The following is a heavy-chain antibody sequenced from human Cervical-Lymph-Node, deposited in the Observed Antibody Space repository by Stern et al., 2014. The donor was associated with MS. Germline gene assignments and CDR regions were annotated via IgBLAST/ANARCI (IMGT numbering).Heavy chain of an antibody. CDR1: GGSVSSGAYY. D-gene: IGHD1-26*01. CDR3: AREEHYYGMDA. Sequence: QLQLQESGPGLVEPSQTLSLTCTVSGGSVSSGAYYWSWIRQHPGKGLEWIANIYYTGTTHYNPSLKSRVTISVDTSKNLFSLKLRSVTAADTAVYYCAREEHYYGMDAWGQGTTVTVS. J-gene: IGHJ6*02. CDR2: IYYTGTT. V-gene: IGHV4-31*03.